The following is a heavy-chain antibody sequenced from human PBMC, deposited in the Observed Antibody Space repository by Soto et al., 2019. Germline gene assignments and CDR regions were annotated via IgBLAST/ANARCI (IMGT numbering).Heavy chain of an antibody. J-gene: IGHJ6*02. Sequence: ASVKVSCKASGYTFPSYGISWVRQAPGQGLEWMGWISPYNGDTKYAQKFQGRVTMTTDTSTSTAYVELRSLSFDDAAVYYCASDGYYDSTGYYPLDSYYYGMDVWGQGTTVTVSS. CDR1: GYTFPSYG. CDR2: ISPYNGDT. V-gene: IGHV1-18*01. CDR3: ASDGYYDSTGYYPLDSYYYGMDV. D-gene: IGHD3-22*01.